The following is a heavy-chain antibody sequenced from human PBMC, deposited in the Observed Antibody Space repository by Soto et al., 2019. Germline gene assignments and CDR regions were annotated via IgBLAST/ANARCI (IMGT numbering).Heavy chain of an antibody. D-gene: IGHD1-26*01. J-gene: IGHJ4*02. V-gene: IGHV1-8*01. CDR1: GYRFTSLD. Sequence: GASVKVSCKASGYRFTSLDINWVRQTAGQGLEWMGWMQPSTGRTGYAQKFQGRFTMTRDTSINTAYMELTTLTSDDMAFYYCARGVSAGVDYWGQGTLVTVSS. CDR3: ARGVSAGVDY. CDR2: MQPSTGRT.